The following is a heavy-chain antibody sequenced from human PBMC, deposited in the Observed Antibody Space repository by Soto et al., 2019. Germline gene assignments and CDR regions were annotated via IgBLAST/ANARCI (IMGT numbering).Heavy chain of an antibody. CDR2: VYFSGNT. V-gene: IGHV4-59*01. CDR1: GGSLSSYY. J-gene: IGHJ5*02. D-gene: IGHD6-25*01. Sequence: SETLSLTCTVSGGSLSSYYWTWIRQSPGKGLEWIGYVYFSGNTNYNPSLKSRVTISIDTSKNQFSLRLASVTAADTAFYFCGSVRPSGYVLSWGQGTLVTVSS. CDR3: GSVRPSGYVLS.